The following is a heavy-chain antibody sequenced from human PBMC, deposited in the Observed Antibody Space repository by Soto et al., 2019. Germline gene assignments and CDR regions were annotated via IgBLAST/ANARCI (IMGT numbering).Heavy chain of an antibody. V-gene: IGHV3-9*01. Sequence: EVQLVESGGGLVQPGRSLRLSCAASGFTFDDYAMHWVRQAPGKGLEWVSGISWNSGSIGYADSVKGRFTISRDNAKNSLYLQMNSLRAKDTALYYCAKDRQWLVLRPPLYFDYWGQGTLVTVSS. CDR2: ISWNSGSI. D-gene: IGHD6-19*01. CDR3: AKDRQWLVLRPPLYFDY. CDR1: GFTFDDYA. J-gene: IGHJ4*02.